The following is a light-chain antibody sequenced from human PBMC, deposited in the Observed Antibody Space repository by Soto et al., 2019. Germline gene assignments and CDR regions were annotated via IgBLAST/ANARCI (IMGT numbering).Light chain of an antibody. Sequence: EIVMTQSPATLSVSPGERATLSCRASQSVSRNLAWYQQKPGQAPRLLIYGASSRATDIPARFSGSGSGTEFTLTIRSLQSEDFAVYYCQQYDNWPLTFGGGTKVEI. CDR3: QQYDNWPLT. J-gene: IGKJ4*01. V-gene: IGKV3-15*01. CDR1: QSVSRN. CDR2: GAS.